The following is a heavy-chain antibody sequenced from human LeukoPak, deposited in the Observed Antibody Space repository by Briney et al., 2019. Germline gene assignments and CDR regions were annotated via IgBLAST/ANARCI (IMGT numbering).Heavy chain of an antibody. CDR2: INPNSGGT. V-gene: IGHV1-2*02. D-gene: IGHD5-12*01. J-gene: IGHJ5*02. CDR3: ARAPSGYSGYDPNWFDP. CDR1: GNTFTGYY. Sequence: ASVKVSCKASGNTFTGYYMHWVRQAPGQGLEWMGWINPNSGGTNYAQKFQGRVTMTRDTSISTAYMELSRLRSDDTAVYYCARAPSGYSGYDPNWFDPWGQGTLVTVSS.